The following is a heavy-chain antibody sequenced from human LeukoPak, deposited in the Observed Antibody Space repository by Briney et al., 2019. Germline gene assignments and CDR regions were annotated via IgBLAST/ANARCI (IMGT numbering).Heavy chain of an antibody. Sequence: SETLSLTCTVSGGSVTSSSYYWGWIRQPPGKGLEWIVSVYHAGYTYYNPSLQSRVTISIDKSKNQFSLQLTSVTAADTAIYFCARNSYGHLNWFDPWGQGTLVTVSS. V-gene: IGHV4-39*07. J-gene: IGHJ5*02. CDR2: VYHAGYT. CDR3: ARNSYGHLNWFDP. CDR1: GGSVTSSSYY. D-gene: IGHD5-18*01.